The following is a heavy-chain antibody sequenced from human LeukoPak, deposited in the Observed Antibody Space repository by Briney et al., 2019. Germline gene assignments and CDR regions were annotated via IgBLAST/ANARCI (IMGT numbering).Heavy chain of an antibody. D-gene: IGHD1-26*01. CDR1: GFTFSSYW. Sequence: GGSLRLSCAASGFTFSSYWMSWVRQAPGKGLEWVANMNQDGSEKYYVDSVKGRFTISRDNAKNTLYLQMNNLRAEDTAVYYCARGGELLRPADYWGQGTLVTVSS. V-gene: IGHV3-7*01. CDR2: MNQDGSEK. J-gene: IGHJ4*02. CDR3: ARGGELLRPADY.